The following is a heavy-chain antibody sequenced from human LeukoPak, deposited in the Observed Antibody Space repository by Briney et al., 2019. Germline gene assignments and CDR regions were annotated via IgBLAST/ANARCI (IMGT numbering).Heavy chain of an antibody. V-gene: IGHV3-30*18. CDR3: AKAPGTSTDY. CDR2: ISYDGSNK. Sequence: GGSLRHSCAASGFTFSSYGMHWVRQAPGKGLEWVAVISYDGSNKYYADSVKGRFTISRDNSKNTLYLQMNSLRAEDTAVYYCAKAPGTSTDYWGQGTLVTVSS. J-gene: IGHJ4*02. CDR1: GFTFSSYG.